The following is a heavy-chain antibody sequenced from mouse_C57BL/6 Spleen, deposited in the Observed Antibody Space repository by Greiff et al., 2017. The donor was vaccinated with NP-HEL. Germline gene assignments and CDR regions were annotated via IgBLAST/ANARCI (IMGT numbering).Heavy chain of an antibody. CDR3: ATYYSNPYYLDY. Sequence: QVQLQQSGAELARPGASVKLSCKASGYTFTSYGISWVKQRNGQGLEWIGEIYPRSGNTYYNEKFKGKATLTADKSSSTAYMELRSLTSEDSAVYFCATYYSNPYYLDYWGQGTALTVSS. CDR1: GYTFTSYG. V-gene: IGHV1-81*01. D-gene: IGHD2-5*01. CDR2: IYPRSGNT. J-gene: IGHJ2*01.